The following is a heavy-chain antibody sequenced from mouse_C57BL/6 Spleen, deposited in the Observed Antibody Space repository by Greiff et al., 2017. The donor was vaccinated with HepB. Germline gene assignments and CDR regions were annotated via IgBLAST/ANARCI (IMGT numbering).Heavy chain of an antibody. V-gene: IGHV3-6*01. D-gene: IGHD2-3*01. CDR1: GYSITSGYY. Sequence: VQLKESGPGLVKPSKSLSLTCSVTGYSITSGYYWNWIRQFPGNKQEWMGYISYDGSNNYNPSLKNRISITRDTSKNQFFLKLNSVTTEDTATYYWARRDGYYPYYAMDYWGQGTSVTVSS. J-gene: IGHJ4*01. CDR2: ISYDGSN. CDR3: ARRDGYYPYYAMDY.